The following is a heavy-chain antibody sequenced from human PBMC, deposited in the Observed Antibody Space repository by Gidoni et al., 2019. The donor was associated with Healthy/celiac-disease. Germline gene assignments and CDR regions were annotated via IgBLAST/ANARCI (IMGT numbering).Heavy chain of an antibody. D-gene: IGHD5-12*01. CDR2: IIPIFGTA. V-gene: IGHV1-69*01. CDR3: ARMGYRTQMATITAGFDY. Sequence: QVQLVQSGAEVKQPGSSVKVSCKASGGTFSISALSWVRQAPGQGLEWMGGIIPIFGTANYAQKFQGRVTITADESTSTAYMELSSLRSEDTAVYYCARMGYRTQMATITAGFDYWGQGTLVTVSS. J-gene: IGHJ4*02. CDR1: GGTFSISA.